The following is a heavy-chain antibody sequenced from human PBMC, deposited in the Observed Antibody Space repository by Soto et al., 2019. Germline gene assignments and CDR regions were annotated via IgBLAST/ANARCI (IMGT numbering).Heavy chain of an antibody. Sequence: QVQLVQSGAEVKKPGASVKVSCKAPGYTFTGYYMHWVRQAPGQGLEWMRWINTNSGGTNYAQRIQGRVPMTRDTSIITASMELIMLRPDDTAVYYCASRGVREVITNYYFYGMDVWGQGTTVNFS. CDR1: GYTFTGYY. CDR3: ASRGVREVITNYYFYGMDV. CDR2: INTNSGGT. J-gene: IGHJ6*01. V-gene: IGHV1-2*02. D-gene: IGHD3-10*01.